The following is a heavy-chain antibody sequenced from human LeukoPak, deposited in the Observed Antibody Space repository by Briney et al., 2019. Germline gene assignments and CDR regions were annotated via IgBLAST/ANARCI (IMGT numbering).Heavy chain of an antibody. CDR3: ARSTWGYGDYGVRYYYYYYMDV. CDR2: IIPIFRTA. V-gene: IGHV1-69*05. D-gene: IGHD4-17*01. J-gene: IGHJ6*03. Sequence: ASVKVSCKACGGTFSSYAISWVRPAPGQGLKGMGGIIPIFRTANGAKKFQGRVTIPTDESTSPAYMELSSLRSEDTAVDYCARSTWGYGDYGVRYYYYYYMDVWGKGTTVTVSS. CDR1: GGTFSSYA.